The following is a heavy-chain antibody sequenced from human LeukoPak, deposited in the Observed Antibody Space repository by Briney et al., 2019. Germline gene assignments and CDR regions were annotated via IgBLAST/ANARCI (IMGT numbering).Heavy chain of an antibody. CDR1: GFTFSSYA. D-gene: IGHD5-18*01. Sequence: PGGSLRLSCAASGFTFSSYAMHWVRQAPGKGLEWVAVISYDGSNKYYADSVKGRFTISRDNSKNTLYLQMNSLRAEDTAVYYCATVTAMEKFDYWGQGTLVTVSS. J-gene: IGHJ4*02. V-gene: IGHV3-30-3*01. CDR3: ATVTAMEKFDY. CDR2: ISYDGSNK.